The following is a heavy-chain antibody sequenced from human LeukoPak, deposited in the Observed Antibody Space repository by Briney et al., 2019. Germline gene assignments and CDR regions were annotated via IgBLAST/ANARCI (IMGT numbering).Heavy chain of an antibody. Sequence: GASVKVSCKASGYTFTSYDINWVRQATGQGLEWMGWMNPNSGNTGYAQKFQGRVTMTEDTSTDTAYMELSSLRSEDTAVYYCATGPTGTTSSGYYYYMDVWGKGTTVTVSS. D-gene: IGHD1-7*01. CDR1: GYTFTSYD. J-gene: IGHJ6*03. CDR2: MNPNSGNT. CDR3: ATGPTGTTSSGYYYYMDV. V-gene: IGHV1-8*01.